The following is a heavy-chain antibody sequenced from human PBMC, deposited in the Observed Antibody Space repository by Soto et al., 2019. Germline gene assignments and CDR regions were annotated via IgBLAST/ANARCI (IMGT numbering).Heavy chain of an antibody. J-gene: IGHJ1*01. Sequence: PGGSLRLSCAASGFTFSSYAMSWVRQAPGKGLEWVSGFSGSGGSTYYADSVKGRFTISRDNSKNTLYLQMNTLRVEDTAVYHCAKDLVSRYDILTDYPSLDIWGQGALVTVSS. D-gene: IGHD3-9*01. CDR1: GFTFSSYA. CDR3: AKDLVSRYDILTDYPSLDI. V-gene: IGHV3-23*01. CDR2: FSGSGGST.